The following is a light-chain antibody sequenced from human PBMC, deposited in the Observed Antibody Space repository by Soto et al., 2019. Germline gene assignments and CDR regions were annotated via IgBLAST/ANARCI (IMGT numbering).Light chain of an antibody. CDR2: DSS. J-gene: IGKJ2*01. CDR3: QQYDNLPYT. V-gene: IGKV1-33*01. CDR1: QDISNY. Sequence: DIQMTQSPSSLSASVGDRVTLTCQASQDISNYLNWYQQKPGQAPKLLIYDSSALETGVPSRFSGSGSGTDFTFTISSLQPEDIATYYCQQYDNLPYTFGQGTKVDIK.